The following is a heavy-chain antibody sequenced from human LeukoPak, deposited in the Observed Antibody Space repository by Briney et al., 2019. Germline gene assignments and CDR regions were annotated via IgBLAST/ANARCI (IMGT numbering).Heavy chain of an antibody. V-gene: IGHV4-4*07. CDR1: GGSIISYY. Sequence: KPSETLSLTCTVSGGSIISYYWSWIRQPAGKGLEWIGRIYTSGSTNYNPSLKSRVTISVDKSKNQFSLKLSSVTAADTAVYYCARGRVEDTIFGVVITDDAFDIWGQGTIVTVSS. CDR3: ARGRVEDTIFGVVITDDAFDI. J-gene: IGHJ3*02. D-gene: IGHD3-3*01. CDR2: IYTSGST.